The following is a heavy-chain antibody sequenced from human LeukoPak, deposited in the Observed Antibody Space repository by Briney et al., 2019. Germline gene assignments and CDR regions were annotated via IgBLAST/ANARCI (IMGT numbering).Heavy chain of an antibody. CDR3: ARGRYGTISRGWFDP. CDR1: GGSISSYY. Sequence: PSETLSLTCTVSGGSISSYYWSWIRQPPGKGLEGIGYIYYSGTTNYNSSLKSGVTISVDTSKEQFSLKLSSVTAADTAVYYCARGRYGTISRGWFDPWGQGTLVTVSS. J-gene: IGHJ5*02. CDR2: IYYSGTT. V-gene: IGHV4-59*01. D-gene: IGHD1-1*01.